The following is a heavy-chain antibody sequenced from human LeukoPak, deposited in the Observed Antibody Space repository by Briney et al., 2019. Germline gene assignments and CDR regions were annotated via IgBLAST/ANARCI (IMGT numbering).Heavy chain of an antibody. J-gene: IGHJ4*02. CDR3: ARGGGEQWLVTAFDY. CDR1: GGSFSGYY. Sequence: KPSETLSLTCAVYGGSFSGYYWSWIRQPPGKGLEWIGEINHSGSTNYDPSLKSRVTISVDTSKNQFSLKLSSVTAADTAVYYCARGGGEQWLVTAFDYWGQGTLVTVSS. V-gene: IGHV4-34*01. D-gene: IGHD6-19*01. CDR2: INHSGST.